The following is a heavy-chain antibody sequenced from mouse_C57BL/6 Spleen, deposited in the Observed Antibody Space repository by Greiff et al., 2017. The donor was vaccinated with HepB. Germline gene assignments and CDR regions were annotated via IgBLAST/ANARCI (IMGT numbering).Heavy chain of an antibody. J-gene: IGHJ4*01. CDR3: ARRGGYYPYAMDY. V-gene: IGHV3-6*01. Sequence: EVHLVESGPGLVKPSQSLSLTCSVTGYSITSGYYWNWIRQFPGNKLEWMGYISYDGSNNYNPSLKNRTSITRDTSKNQFFLKLNSVTTEDTATYYCARRGGYYPYAMDYWGQGTSVTVSS. CDR1: GYSITSGYY. D-gene: IGHD2-3*01. CDR2: ISYDGSN.